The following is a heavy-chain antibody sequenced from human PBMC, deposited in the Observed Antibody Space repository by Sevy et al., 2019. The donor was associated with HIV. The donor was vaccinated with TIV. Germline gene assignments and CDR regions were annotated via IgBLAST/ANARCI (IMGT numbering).Heavy chain of an antibody. Sequence: GGSLRLSCAASGFTFSSYGMHWVRQAPGKGLEWVAVIWYDGSNKYYADSVKGRFTISRDNSKNTLYLQMNSLRAEDTAVYYCARGYYYDSSGYLDYWGQGTLVTVSS. J-gene: IGHJ4*02. D-gene: IGHD3-22*01. CDR3: ARGYYYDSSGYLDY. V-gene: IGHV3-33*01. CDR2: IWYDGSNK. CDR1: GFTFSSYG.